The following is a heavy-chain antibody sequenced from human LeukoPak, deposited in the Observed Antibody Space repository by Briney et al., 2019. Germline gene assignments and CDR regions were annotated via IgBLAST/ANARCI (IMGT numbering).Heavy chain of an antibody. CDR1: GFTFSSYG. J-gene: IGHJ3*02. CDR2: IWYDGSNK. CDR3: AREGITMIVVPI. Sequence: GGSLRLSCAASGFTFSSYGMHWVRQAPGKGLEWVAVIWYDGSNKYYADSVKGRFTISRDNSKNTLYLQMNSLRAEDTAVYYCAREGITMIVVPIWGQGTMVTVSS. D-gene: IGHD3-22*01. V-gene: IGHV3-33*01.